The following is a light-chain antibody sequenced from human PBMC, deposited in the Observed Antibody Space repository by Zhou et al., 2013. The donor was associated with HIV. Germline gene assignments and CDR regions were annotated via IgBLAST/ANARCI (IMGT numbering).Light chain of an antibody. Sequence: DIQMTQSPSSLSASVGDRVTITCRASQDISSYLAWYQQKPGKAPKLLIYAASTLQSGVPSRFRGSESGTEFTLTISSLQPEDSATYSCQQLKSYPLTFGGGTKVEIK. J-gene: IGKJ4*01. CDR3: QQLKSYPLT. CDR2: AAS. V-gene: IGKV1-9*01. CDR1: QDISSY.